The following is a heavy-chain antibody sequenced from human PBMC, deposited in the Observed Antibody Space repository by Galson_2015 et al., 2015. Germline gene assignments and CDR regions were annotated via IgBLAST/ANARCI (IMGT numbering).Heavy chain of an antibody. CDR3: AREEQGQWLVGAAFDY. Sequence: SLRLSCAASGFTFSSFAMHWVRQAPGKGLEWVAVISYDGSNKYYADSVEGRFTISRDNSKNTLYLQMNSLRAEDTAAYYCAREEQGQWLVGAAFDYWGQGTLVTVSS. CDR1: GFTFSSFA. CDR2: ISYDGSNK. D-gene: IGHD6-19*01. V-gene: IGHV3-30-3*01. J-gene: IGHJ4*02.